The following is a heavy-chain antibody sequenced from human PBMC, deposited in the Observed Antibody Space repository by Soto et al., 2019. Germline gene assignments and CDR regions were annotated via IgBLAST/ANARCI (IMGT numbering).Heavy chain of an antibody. V-gene: IGHV4-39*01. Sequence: QLQLQESGPGLVKPSETLSLTCTVSGGSISSSSYYWGWIRQPPGKGLEWIGSIYYSGGTYYNPSLKSRVTISVDTSKNQFSLKLSSVTAADTAVYYCARRRFVVVPAAYQYYFDYWGQGTLVTVSS. J-gene: IGHJ4*02. CDR1: GGSISSSSYY. D-gene: IGHD2-2*01. CDR2: IYYSGGT. CDR3: ARRRFVVVPAAYQYYFDY.